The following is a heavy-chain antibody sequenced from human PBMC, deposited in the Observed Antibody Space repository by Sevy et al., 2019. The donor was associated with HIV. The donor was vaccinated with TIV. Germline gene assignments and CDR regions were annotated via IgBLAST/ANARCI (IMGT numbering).Heavy chain of an antibody. CDR2: IYHTGNT. CDR3: ARDSGDYPYYFDH. V-gene: IGHV4-30-2*01. D-gene: IGHD4-17*01. J-gene: IGHJ4*02. CDR1: GGSISSGLYS. Sequence: SETLSLTCAVSGGSISSGLYSWNWIRQPPGRGLEWIGYIYHTGNTYYNPSLKTRVTLSVDRSKNQFSLRLTSVTAADTAVYYCARDSGDYPYYFDHWGQGTLVTVSS.